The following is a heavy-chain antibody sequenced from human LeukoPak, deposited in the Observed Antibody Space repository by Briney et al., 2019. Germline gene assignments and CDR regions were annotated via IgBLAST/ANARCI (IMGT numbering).Heavy chain of an antibody. V-gene: IGHV4-59*01. Sequence: SETLSLTCTGSGGSISSYYWSWIRQPPGKGLEWIGYIYYSGSTNYNPSLKSRVTISVDTSKNQFSLKLSSVTAADTAVYYCARANCSGGSCYVDGAFDIWGQGTMVTVSS. D-gene: IGHD2-15*01. CDR3: ARANCSGGSCYVDGAFDI. CDR1: GGSISSYY. CDR2: IYYSGST. J-gene: IGHJ3*02.